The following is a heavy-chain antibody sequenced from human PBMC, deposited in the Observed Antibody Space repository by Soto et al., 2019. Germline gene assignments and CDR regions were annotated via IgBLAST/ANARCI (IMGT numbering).Heavy chain of an antibody. D-gene: IGHD2-2*01. V-gene: IGHV3-23*01. CDR1: GFTFSSYA. Sequence: GGSLRLSCAASGFTFSSYAMSWVRQAPGKGLEWVSAISGSGGSTYYIDSVKGRFTISRDNSKNTLYLQMNSVRAEDTAVYYCAKYHCIDTSCAQGYWGQGTLVTVSS. CDR2: ISGSGGST. CDR3: AKYHCIDTSCAQGY. J-gene: IGHJ4*02.